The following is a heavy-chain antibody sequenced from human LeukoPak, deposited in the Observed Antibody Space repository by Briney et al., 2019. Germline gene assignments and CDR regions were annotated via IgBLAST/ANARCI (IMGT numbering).Heavy chain of an antibody. CDR3: ARELVATTHFDY. CDR2: IWYDGSNK. J-gene: IGHJ4*02. V-gene: IGHV3-33*01. Sequence: GGSLRLSCAASGFTFSSYGMHWVRQAPGKGLEWVAVIWYDGSNKYYADSVKGRFTISRDNSKNTLYLQMNSLRAEDTAVHYCARELVATTHFDYWGQGTLVTVSS. D-gene: IGHD5-12*01. CDR1: GFTFSSYG.